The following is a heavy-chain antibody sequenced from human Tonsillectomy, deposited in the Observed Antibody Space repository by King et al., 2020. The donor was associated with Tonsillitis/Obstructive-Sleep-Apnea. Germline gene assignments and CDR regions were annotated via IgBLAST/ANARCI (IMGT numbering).Heavy chain of an antibody. Sequence: QLVQSGAEVKKPGASVKVSCEASGYTFPKYGISWVRQAPGQGLEWMGWISPYNGHTNYAQKLQARVTMTTDTSTSTAYMELRSLRYDDTAVYYCARDSMSHYYDSSGYYTFDYWGQGTLVTVSS. D-gene: IGHD3-22*01. V-gene: IGHV1-18*01. J-gene: IGHJ4*02. CDR3: ARDSMSHYYDSSGYYTFDY. CDR1: GYTFPKYG. CDR2: ISPYNGHT.